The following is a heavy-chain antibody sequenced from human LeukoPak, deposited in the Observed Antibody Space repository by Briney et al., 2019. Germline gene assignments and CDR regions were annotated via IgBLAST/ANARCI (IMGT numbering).Heavy chain of an antibody. V-gene: IGHV1-8*01. Sequence: ASVKVSCKASGYTFTSYDINWVRQATGQGLEWMGWMNPNGGNTGYAQKFQGRVTMTRNTSISTAYMELSSLRSEDTAVYYCARGGTYYDILTGYYPLKLAYYYYGMDVWGQGTTVTVSS. CDR2: MNPNGGNT. CDR1: GYTFTSYD. J-gene: IGHJ6*02. CDR3: ARGGTYYDILTGYYPLKLAYYYYGMDV. D-gene: IGHD3-9*01.